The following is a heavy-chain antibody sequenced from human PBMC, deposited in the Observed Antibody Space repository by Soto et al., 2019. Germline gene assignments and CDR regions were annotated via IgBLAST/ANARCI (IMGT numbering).Heavy chain of an antibody. D-gene: IGHD3-3*01. CDR3: ARILRSGYYPHNWFDP. V-gene: IGHV2-26*01. CDR2: IFSNDEK. CDR1: VFSLSNARMG. J-gene: IGHJ5*02. Sequence: SGPTRDDPTESLTLTCTVSVFSLSNARMGVSWIRQPPGKALEWLAHIFSNDEKSYSTSLKSRLTISKDTSKSQVVLTMTNMDPVDTATYYCARILRSGYYPHNWFDPWGQGTLVTVSS.